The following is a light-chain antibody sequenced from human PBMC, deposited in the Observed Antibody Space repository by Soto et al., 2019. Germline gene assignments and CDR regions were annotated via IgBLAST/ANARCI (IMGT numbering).Light chain of an antibody. CDR2: MGS. V-gene: IGKV2-28*01. Sequence: DIVVTQSPLSLTVTPGEPASISCRSSQSLLHRNGYTYLDWYLQKPGQSPQVLIYMGSNRASGVPDRFSGSGSGTDFTLKICRVEAEDVGVYYCMQTLQTRTFGQGTKVEI. J-gene: IGKJ1*01. CDR1: QSLLHRNGYTY. CDR3: MQTLQTRT.